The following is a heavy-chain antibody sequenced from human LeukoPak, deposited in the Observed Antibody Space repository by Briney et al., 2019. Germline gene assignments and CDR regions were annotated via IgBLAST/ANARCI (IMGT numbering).Heavy chain of an antibody. CDR3: TRSLLPYGSGLGPYYYYYYGMDV. CDR1: GFTFSGSA. CDR2: IRSKANSYAT. J-gene: IGHJ6*02. V-gene: IGHV3-73*01. Sequence: GSLRLSCAASGFTFSGSAMHLVRQASGKGLEWVGRIRSKANSYATAYAASVKGRFTISRDDSKNTAYLQMNSMKTEDTAVYYCTRSLLPYGSGLGPYYYYYYGMDVWGQGTTVTVSS. D-gene: IGHD3-10*01.